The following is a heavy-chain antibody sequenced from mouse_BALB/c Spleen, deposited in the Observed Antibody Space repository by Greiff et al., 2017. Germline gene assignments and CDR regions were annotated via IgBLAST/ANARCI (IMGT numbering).Heavy chain of an antibody. J-gene: IGHJ4*01. Sequence: EVQRVESGGGLVKPGGSLKLSCAASGFTFSDYYMYWVRQTPEKRLEWVATISDGGSYTYYPDSVKGRFTISRDNAKNNLYLQMSSLKSEDTAMYYCARGYPYAMDYWGQGTSVTVSS. CDR2: ISDGGSYT. CDR3: ARGYPYAMDY. D-gene: IGHD2-2*01. V-gene: IGHV5-4*02. CDR1: GFTFSDYY.